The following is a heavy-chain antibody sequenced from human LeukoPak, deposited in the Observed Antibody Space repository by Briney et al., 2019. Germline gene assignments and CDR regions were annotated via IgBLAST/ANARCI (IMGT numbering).Heavy chain of an antibody. Sequence: GGSLRLSCAASGFTFDDYAMHWVRQAPGKGLEWVSGISWNSGSIGYADSVKGRFTISRDNAKNSLYLQMNSLRAEDTALYYCAKADQYDILTGYWDYWGQGTLVTVSS. J-gene: IGHJ4*02. CDR1: GFTFDDYA. V-gene: IGHV3-9*01. CDR2: ISWNSGSI. CDR3: AKADQYDILTGYWDY. D-gene: IGHD3-9*01.